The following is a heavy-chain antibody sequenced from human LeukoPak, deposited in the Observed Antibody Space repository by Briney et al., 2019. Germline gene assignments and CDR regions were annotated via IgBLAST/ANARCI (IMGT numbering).Heavy chain of an antibody. V-gene: IGHV3-21*01. CDR1: GFTFSSYS. D-gene: IGHD3-10*01. CDR2: ISSSSSYI. CDR3: ARVWFGEGSWFDP. J-gene: IGHJ5*02. Sequence: GGSLRLSCVASGFTFSSYSMNWVRQAPGKGLEWVSSISSSSSYIYYADSVKGRFTISRDNAKNSLYLQMNSLRAEDTAAYYCARVWFGEGSWFDPWGQGTLVTVSS.